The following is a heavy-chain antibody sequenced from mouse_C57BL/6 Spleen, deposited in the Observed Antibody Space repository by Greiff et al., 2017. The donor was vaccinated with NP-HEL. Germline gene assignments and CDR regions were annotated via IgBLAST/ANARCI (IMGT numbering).Heavy chain of an antibody. CDR2: IFPGSGST. CDR1: GYTFTDYY. J-gene: IGHJ2*01. V-gene: IGHV1-75*01. Sequence: VQLVESGPELVKPGASVKISCKASGYTFTDYYINWVKQRPGQGLEWIGWIFPGSGSTYYNEKFKGKATLTVDKSSSTAYMLLSSLTSEDSAVYFCARSNHYYGSSWDYFDYWGQGTTLTVSS. D-gene: IGHD1-1*01. CDR3: ARSNHYYGSSWDYFDY.